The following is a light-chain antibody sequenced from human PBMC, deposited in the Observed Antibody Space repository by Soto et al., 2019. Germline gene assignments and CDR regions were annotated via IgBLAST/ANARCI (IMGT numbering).Light chain of an antibody. CDR1: QSINSW. Sequence: DIQMTQSPSTLSASVGDRVTITCRASQSINSWVAWFQQRPGKAPKVLIYDASTLDSGVPSSFSGSGSGTEFTLPIDSLQPDVVAPYSCQRYNVFSKPLGQGTKVDIK. J-gene: IGKJ1*01. CDR2: DAS. V-gene: IGKV1-5*01. CDR3: QRYNVFSKP.